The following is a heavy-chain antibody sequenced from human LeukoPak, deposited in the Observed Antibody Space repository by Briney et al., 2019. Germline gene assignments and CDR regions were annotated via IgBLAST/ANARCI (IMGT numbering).Heavy chain of an antibody. J-gene: IGHJ5*02. V-gene: IGHV4-34*01. CDR3: ARRSGNSNSSGVNL. Sequence: TLSLTCAVYGRPFSGYDCNGSRQPPGKGREWIGEINLSIITNYTPSLKSRVTISVDTSKTKFSLQLNSVTAADTAVYYCARRSGNSNSSGVNLWGQGSL. CDR2: INLSIIT. D-gene: IGHD6-6*01. CDR1: GRPFSGYD.